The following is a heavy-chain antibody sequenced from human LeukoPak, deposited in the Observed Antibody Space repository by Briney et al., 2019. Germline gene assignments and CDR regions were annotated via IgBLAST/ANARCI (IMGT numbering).Heavy chain of an antibody. J-gene: IGHJ4*02. CDR2: ISGSGVST. CDR1: GFTFSSYA. D-gene: IGHD2-2*02. Sequence: GSLRLFCAASGFTFSSYAISWVRQAPGKGLGWVSAISGSGVSTYYADSVKGRFTISRDKSKNTLYLQMNSLRAEDTAVYYCAGYNCSSTTCYTGGFDYWGQGTLVTVSS. V-gene: IGHV3-23*01. CDR3: AGYNCSSTTCYTGGFDY.